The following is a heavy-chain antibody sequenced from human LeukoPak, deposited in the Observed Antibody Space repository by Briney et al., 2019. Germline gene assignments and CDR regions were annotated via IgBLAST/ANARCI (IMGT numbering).Heavy chain of an antibody. CDR3: ARIGSAFQLDY. J-gene: IGHJ4*02. CDR1: GFTFSSYW. V-gene: IGHV3-7*01. CDR2: IKQDGSEK. D-gene: IGHD3-3*02. Sequence: GGSLRLSCAASGFTFSSYWMSWVRQAPGKGLEGVANIKQDGSEKYYVDSVKGRFTISRDNAKNSLYLQMNSLRAEDTAVYYCARIGSAFQLDYWGQGTLVTVSS.